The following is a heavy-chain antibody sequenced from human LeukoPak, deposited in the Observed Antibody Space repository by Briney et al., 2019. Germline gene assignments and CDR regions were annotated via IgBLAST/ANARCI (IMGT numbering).Heavy chain of an antibody. Sequence: GGSLRLSCAASGFTFHNYWMHWVRQAPGKGLVWVARIYYEGTITNYADSVKGRFTISRDNRKNTLNLQMNNLTVEDTAVYFCARASSISDGRAFDVWGQGTMVTVSS. CDR2: IYYEGTIT. CDR1: GFTFHNYW. D-gene: IGHD2-15*01. V-gene: IGHV3-74*01. J-gene: IGHJ3*01. CDR3: ARASSISDGRAFDV.